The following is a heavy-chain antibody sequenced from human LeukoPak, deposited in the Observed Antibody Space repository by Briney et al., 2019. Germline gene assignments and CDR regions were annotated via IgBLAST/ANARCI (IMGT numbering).Heavy chain of an antibody. D-gene: IGHD1-14*01. CDR3: ARGPPGASPTNPFDY. V-gene: IGHV1-69*05. Sequence: SVKVSCKASGGTFSSYAISWVRQPPRHGLEWMGGIIPLFGTANYAQKFQRGVTITTDETTSTAYMELSSLRSEDTAVYYCARGPPGASPTNPFDYWGQGTLVTVSS. CDR1: GGTFSSYA. J-gene: IGHJ4*02. CDR2: IIPLFGTA.